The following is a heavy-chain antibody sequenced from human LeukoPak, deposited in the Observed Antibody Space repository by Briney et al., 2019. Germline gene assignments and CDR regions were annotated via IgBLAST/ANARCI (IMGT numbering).Heavy chain of an antibody. V-gene: IGHV4-4*02. CDR3: ARSYCGGDCYPESAFYYYYGMDV. J-gene: IGHJ6*02. CDR2: IYYSGST. Sequence: PSGTLSLTCAVSGGSISSSNWWSWVRQPPGKGLEWIGYIYYSGSTNYNPSLKSRVTISVDTSKNQFSLKLSSVTAADTAVYYCARSYCGGDCYPESAFYYYYGMDVWGQGTTVTVSS. D-gene: IGHD2-21*02. CDR1: GGSISSSNW.